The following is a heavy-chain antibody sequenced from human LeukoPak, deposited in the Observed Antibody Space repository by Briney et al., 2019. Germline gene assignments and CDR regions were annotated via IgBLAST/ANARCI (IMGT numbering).Heavy chain of an antibody. D-gene: IGHD2-8*01. CDR1: GFSVRGNY. V-gene: IGHV3-66*01. CDR3: ARLGGHRDCTNGVCYSCDN. CDR2: LYRDGSA. J-gene: IGHJ4*02. Sequence: PGGSLRLSCAASGFSVRGNYMSWVRQAPGKGLEWVSVLYRDGSAFYADSVKGRFSISRDNSKNTVYLQMNSLRAEDTVVYYCARLGGHRDCTNGVCYSCDNWGQGIPVTVSS.